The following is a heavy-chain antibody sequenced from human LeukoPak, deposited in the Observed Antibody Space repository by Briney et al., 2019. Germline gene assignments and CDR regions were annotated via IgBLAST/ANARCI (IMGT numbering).Heavy chain of an antibody. CDR1: GGSFSSGSYY. Sequence: PSETLSLTCTVSGGSFSSGSYYWSWIRQPPGKGLEWIGYIYYSGSTNYNPSLKSRVTISVDTSKNQFSLKLSSVTAADTAVYYCARNLPGFAFDYWGQGTLVTVSS. V-gene: IGHV4-61*01. CDR3: ARNLPGFAFDY. CDR2: IYYSGST. J-gene: IGHJ4*02.